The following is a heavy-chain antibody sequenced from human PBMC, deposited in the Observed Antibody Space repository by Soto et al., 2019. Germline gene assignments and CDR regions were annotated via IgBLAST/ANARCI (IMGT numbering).Heavy chain of an antibody. CDR3: AQETYSGPLDY. CDR2: ISYDGSNK. Sequence: QVQLVESGGGVVQPGRSLRLSCAASGFTFSSYGMHWVSQAPGKGLEWVAVISYDGSNKYYADSVKGRFTISIDNYKNPLYLQMNSLGAEDTAVEYCAQETYSGPLDYWGQGTLVTVSS. V-gene: IGHV3-30*18. CDR1: GFTFSSYG. D-gene: IGHD2-15*01. J-gene: IGHJ4*02.